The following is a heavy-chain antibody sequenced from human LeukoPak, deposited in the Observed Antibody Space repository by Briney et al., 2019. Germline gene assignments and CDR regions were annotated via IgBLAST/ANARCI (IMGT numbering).Heavy chain of an antibody. CDR2: TYYRSKWYN. D-gene: IGHD2-15*01. V-gene: IGHV6-1*01. J-gene: IGHJ4*02. CDR3: ARAGIVATITQYYFDF. Sequence: SQTLSLTFVISGDSVSNNSAAWNWLRQSPSRGLEWLGRTYYRSKWYNDYAVSVRSQITINPGTSKNQFSLQLNSVTPEDTAVYYCARAGIVATITQYYFDFWGQGSLVTVSS. CDR1: GDSVSNNSAA.